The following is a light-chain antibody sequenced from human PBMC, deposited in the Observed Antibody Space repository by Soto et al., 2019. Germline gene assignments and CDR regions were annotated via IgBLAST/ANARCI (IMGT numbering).Light chain of an antibody. CDR3: QQYNTWPPTWT. CDR2: GAS. CDR1: QSISSN. V-gene: IGKV3-15*01. J-gene: IGKJ1*01. Sequence: IVMTQSPATLSVSPGERATLSCRASQSISSNLAWYQQKPGQAPRLLIYGASTRATGIPARFSGSGSGTEFTLTISSLQSEDFAVYYCQQYNTWPPTWTFGQGTKVEIK.